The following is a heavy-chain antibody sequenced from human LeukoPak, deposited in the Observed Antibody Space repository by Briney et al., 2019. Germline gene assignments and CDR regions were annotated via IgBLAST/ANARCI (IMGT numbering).Heavy chain of an antibody. J-gene: IGHJ4*02. CDR2: IKPDGSEK. V-gene: IGHV3-7*01. CDR1: ALIFRKYW. CDR3: ARDASALY. D-gene: IGHD6-19*01. Sequence: GGSLRLSCAASALIFRKYWMTWVGQAQGKGLEWVASIKPDGSEKYYLDSVKGRFTISRDNARDSLYLQMNSLRDDDTSVYFCARDASALYWGRGTLVTVSS.